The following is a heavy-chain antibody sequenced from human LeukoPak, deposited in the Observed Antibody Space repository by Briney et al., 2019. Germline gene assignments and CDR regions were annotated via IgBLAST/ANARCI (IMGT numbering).Heavy chain of an antibody. CDR3: ARGGPTVGTDY. D-gene: IGHD1-26*01. CDR1: GFTFRNYW. J-gene: IGHJ4*02. V-gene: IGHV3-7*01. CDR2: IKEDGSEK. Sequence: GGSLRLSCAGSGFTFRNYWMNWVRQAPGKGLEWVANIKEDGSEKYYVDSVRGRFTVSRDNAKNSLYLQINSLRADDTAVYYCARGGPTVGTDYWGQGTLVSVSS.